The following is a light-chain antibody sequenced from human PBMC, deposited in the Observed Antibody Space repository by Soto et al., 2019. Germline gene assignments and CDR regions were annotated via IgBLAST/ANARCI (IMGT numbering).Light chain of an antibody. CDR2: EVS. V-gene: IGLV2-14*01. Sequence: QSALTQPASVSGSPGQSITISCTGTSSDVGGYNYVSWYQQHPGKAPKLMIYEVSNRPSGVSNRFSGSKSGNTASLTISGLQAADEADYYCSSYTSSSPYVFGPGTKLTVL. J-gene: IGLJ1*01. CDR1: SSDVGGYNY. CDR3: SSYTSSSPYV.